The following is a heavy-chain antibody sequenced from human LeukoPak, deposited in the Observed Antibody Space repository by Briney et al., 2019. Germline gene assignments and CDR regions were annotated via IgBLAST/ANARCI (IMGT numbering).Heavy chain of an antibody. CDR1: GFTFSSYS. Sequence: PGGSLTLSCAASGFTFSSYSMHWLRQAPGKGLEWVAVVSSDGANNYYIDSVKGRLIISRDDSKNTLYLQMNSLRPDDTALYLCARVRTPGGPLDFWGRGTLVTVSS. CDR3: ARVRTPGGPLDF. CDR2: VSSDGANN. J-gene: IGHJ4*02. V-gene: IGHV3-30-3*01. D-gene: IGHD3-10*01.